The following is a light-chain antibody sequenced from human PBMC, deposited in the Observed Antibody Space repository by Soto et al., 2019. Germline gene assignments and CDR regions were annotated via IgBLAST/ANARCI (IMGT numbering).Light chain of an antibody. V-gene: IGKV3-20*01. CDR1: QSVSSSY. CDR3: QQYDSTPLN. J-gene: IGKJ4*01. Sequence: EIVLTQSPGTLSLSPGERATLSCSASQSVSSSYLAWYQQKPGQAPRLLIYGASSRATGIPDRFSGSGSGTDLTLTISRLEPEEFAVYYCQQYDSTPLNFGGGTKVAIK. CDR2: GAS.